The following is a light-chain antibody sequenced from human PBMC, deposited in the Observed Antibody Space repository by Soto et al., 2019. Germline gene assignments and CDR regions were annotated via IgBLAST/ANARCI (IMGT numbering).Light chain of an antibody. CDR2: DIS. Sequence: EIVLTQSPGILYLSPGDRATLSCRASQTISSGFLAWYQQKVGQAPRLLIYDISTRATGVPARFSGSGSGTEFTLTISGLQSEDFALYFCQQYNNWPFSFGQGTRLEIK. J-gene: IGKJ5*01. CDR3: QQYNNWPFS. V-gene: IGKV3-15*01. CDR1: QTISSGF.